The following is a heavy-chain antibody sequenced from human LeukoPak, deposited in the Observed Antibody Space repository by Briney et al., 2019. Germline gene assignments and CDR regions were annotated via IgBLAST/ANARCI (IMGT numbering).Heavy chain of an antibody. Sequence: GGSLRLSCAASGFTFSDYTMTWVRQAPGKGLEWVSYIRSSSSDINYADSVRGRFTISRDNAKNSLYLQMNSLRAEDTAVYYCARAIAVSPRYFDLWGRGTLVTVSS. CDR1: GFTFSDYT. CDR2: IRSSSSDI. D-gene: IGHD6-19*01. V-gene: IGHV3-11*03. CDR3: ARAIAVSPRYFDL. J-gene: IGHJ2*01.